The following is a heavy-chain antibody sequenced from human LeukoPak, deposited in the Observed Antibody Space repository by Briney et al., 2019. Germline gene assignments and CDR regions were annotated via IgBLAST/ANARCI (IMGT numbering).Heavy chain of an antibody. Sequence: KPGGSLRLSCAASGFTFSDYYMSWIRQAPGKGLEWVSYISGTSTYTNYADSLKGRFAISRDNAQNSLFLHMNSLRAEDTAVYYCARVCGGDCYTPFDFWGQGTLVTLSS. V-gene: IGHV3-11*06. D-gene: IGHD2-21*02. CDR2: ISGTSTYT. CDR3: ARVCGGDCYTPFDF. J-gene: IGHJ4*02. CDR1: GFTFSDYY.